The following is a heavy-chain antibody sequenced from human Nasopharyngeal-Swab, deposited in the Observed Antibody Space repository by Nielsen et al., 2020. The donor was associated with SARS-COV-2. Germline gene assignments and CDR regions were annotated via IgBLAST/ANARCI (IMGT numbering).Heavy chain of an antibody. CDR1: GFTFSSYS. D-gene: IGHD3-22*01. CDR3: ARELTNYYDSSGYLDY. V-gene: IGHV3-48*01. Sequence: GESLKISCAASGFTFSSYSMNWVRQAPGKGLEWVSYISSSSSTIYYADSVKGRFTISRDNSKNTLYLQMNSLRAEDTAVYYCARELTNYYDSSGYLDYWGQGTLVTVSS. CDR2: ISSSSSTI. J-gene: IGHJ4*02.